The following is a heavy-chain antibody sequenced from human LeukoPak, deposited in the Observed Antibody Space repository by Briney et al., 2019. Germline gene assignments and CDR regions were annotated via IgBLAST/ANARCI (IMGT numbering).Heavy chain of an antibody. CDR1: GGSISSSSYY. Sequence: SETLSLTCTVSGGSISSSSYYWGWIRQPPGKGLEGFGSIYYSGSTYYNPSLKSRVTISVDTSKNQFSLKLSSVTAADTAVYYCARHAYCGGDCKESLPEYFQHWGQGTLVTVSS. D-gene: IGHD2-21*02. CDR2: IYYSGST. J-gene: IGHJ1*01. CDR3: ARHAYCGGDCKESLPEYFQH. V-gene: IGHV4-39*01.